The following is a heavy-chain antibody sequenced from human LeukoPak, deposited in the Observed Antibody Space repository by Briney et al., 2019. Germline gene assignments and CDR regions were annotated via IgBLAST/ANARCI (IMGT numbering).Heavy chain of an antibody. CDR1: GGSISSSNYY. Sequence: SETLSLTCTVSGGSISSSNYYWGWIRQPPGMTLEWIGSVYYSGSAFYNPSLKSRATISADTSKKKFSLRLTSVTAADTAIYYCARRTGGNYFEPNWFDPWGQGTLVTVSS. CDR2: VYYSGSA. CDR3: ARRTGGNYFEPNWFDP. D-gene: IGHD1-26*01. J-gene: IGHJ5*02. V-gene: IGHV4-39*07.